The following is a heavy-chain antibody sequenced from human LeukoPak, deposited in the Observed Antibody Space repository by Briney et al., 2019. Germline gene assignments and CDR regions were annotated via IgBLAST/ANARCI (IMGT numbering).Heavy chain of an antibody. V-gene: IGHV3-30*02. D-gene: IGHD3-3*01. Sequence: GGSLRLSCAASGFTFSSYGMHWVRQAPGKGLEWVAFIRYDGSNKYYADSVKGRFTISRDNSKNTLYLQMNSLRAEDTAVYYCAKLPDYDFWSGYEYFQHWGQGTLVTVSS. CDR1: GFTFSSYG. CDR2: IRYDGSNK. CDR3: AKLPDYDFWSGYEYFQH. J-gene: IGHJ1*01.